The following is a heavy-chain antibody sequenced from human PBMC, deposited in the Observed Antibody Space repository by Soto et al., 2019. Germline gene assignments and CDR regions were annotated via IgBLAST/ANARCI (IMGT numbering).Heavy chain of an antibody. CDR2: ISSSGSHT. J-gene: IGHJ4*02. CDR1: GFTFRSYA. CDR3: AREPGYRSDY. V-gene: IGHV3-21*01. D-gene: IGHD3-9*01. Sequence: EVQLVESGGGLVKPGGSLRLSCAASGFTFRSYAMNWVRQAPGKGPERVSSISSSGSHTYYADSMKGRFTVSRDNAKNSLYLQMSSLRVEDTAVYYCAREPGYRSDYWGQGALVTVSS.